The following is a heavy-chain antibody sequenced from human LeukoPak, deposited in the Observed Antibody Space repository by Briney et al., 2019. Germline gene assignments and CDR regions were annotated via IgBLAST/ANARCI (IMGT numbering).Heavy chain of an antibody. CDR3: ARGSGSFDY. CDR1: GFTFSSYS. V-gene: IGHV3-21*01. Sequence: KSGGSLGLSCAASGFTFSSYSMNWVRQAPGKGLEWVSSISSSSSYIYYADSVKGRFTISRDNAKNSLYLQMNSLRAEGTAVYYCARGSGSFDYWGQGTLVTVSS. J-gene: IGHJ4*02. D-gene: IGHD3-22*01. CDR2: ISSSSSYI.